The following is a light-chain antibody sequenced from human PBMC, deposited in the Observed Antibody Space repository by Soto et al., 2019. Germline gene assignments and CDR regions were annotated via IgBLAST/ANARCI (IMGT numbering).Light chain of an antibody. Sequence: DIVMTQSPDSLAVSLGERATMNCKSSQSVLYSSNNKNYLAWYQQKPGQPPKLLIYWASTRESGVPDRFSGSGSGTDFTLTICSLQAEDVAVYYCHQYYSPPPWTFGQGTKVEIK. CDR2: WAS. J-gene: IGKJ1*01. CDR1: QSVLYSSNNKNY. CDR3: HQYYSPPPWT. V-gene: IGKV4-1*01.